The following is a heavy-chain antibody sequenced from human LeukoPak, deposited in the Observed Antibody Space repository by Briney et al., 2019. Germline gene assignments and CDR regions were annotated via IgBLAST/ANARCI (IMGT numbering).Heavy chain of an antibody. CDR1: GFTLSSSW. CDR3: ARDLSFSPDH. V-gene: IGHV3-74*01. CDR2: VSPDGNLA. Sequence: PGGSLRLSCAGSGFTLSSSWMHWVRQAPGKGRVWVAHVSPDGNLANYADSVKGRFIISRDNAKNTLFLQMNSLRAEDTAVYYCARDLSFSPDHWGQGTLVTVSS. J-gene: IGHJ4*02.